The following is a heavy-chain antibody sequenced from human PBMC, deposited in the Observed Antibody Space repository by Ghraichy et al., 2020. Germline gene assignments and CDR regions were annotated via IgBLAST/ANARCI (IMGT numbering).Heavy chain of an antibody. CDR1: GFSFSSYS. Sequence: GSLRLSCAASGFSFSSYSMDWVRQAPGKGLEWVSYISSSGSTIYYADSVKGRFTISRDNAKNSLYLQMNSLRAEDTAVYYCARGGYGSGSSYGMDVWGQGTTVTVSS. V-gene: IGHV3-48*01. CDR2: ISSSGSTI. CDR3: ARGGYGSGSSYGMDV. J-gene: IGHJ6*02. D-gene: IGHD3-10*01.